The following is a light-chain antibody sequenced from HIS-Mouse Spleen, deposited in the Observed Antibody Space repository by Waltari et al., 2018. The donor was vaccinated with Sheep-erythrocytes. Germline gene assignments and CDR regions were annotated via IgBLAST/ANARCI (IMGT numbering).Light chain of an antibody. CDR3: QQYGSSPLFT. Sequence: ELVLTQSPGTLSLSPGESDTLSCRASQSVSSSYLAWYQQKPGQAPRLLIYGATSRATGIPDRFIGSGSWTDFTLTISRLEPEDFAVYYCQQYGSSPLFTFGPGTKVDIK. CDR2: GAT. V-gene: IGKV3-20*01. CDR1: QSVSSSY. J-gene: IGKJ3*01.